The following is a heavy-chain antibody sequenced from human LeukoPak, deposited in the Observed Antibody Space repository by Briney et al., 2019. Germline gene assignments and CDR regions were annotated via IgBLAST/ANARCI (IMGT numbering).Heavy chain of an antibody. CDR3: ARSPDGMDV. J-gene: IGHJ6*02. CDR2: IKPDESEK. CDR1: GFTFRSYW. Sequence: GGSLRLSCAAFGFTFRSYWMTWVRQAPGKGLEWVANIKPDESEKYYMDSVKGRFTISRDNAKNSVYLQMNSLRAEDTAVYYCARSPDGMDVWGQGTTVTVS. V-gene: IGHV3-7*01.